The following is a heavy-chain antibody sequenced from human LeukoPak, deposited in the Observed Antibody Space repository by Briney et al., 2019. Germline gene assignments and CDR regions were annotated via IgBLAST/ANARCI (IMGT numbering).Heavy chain of an antibody. Sequence: ASVKVSCKASGYTFTSYATHWVRQAPGQRLEWMGWINAGNGNTKYSQKFQGRVTITRDTSASTAYMELSSLRSEDTAVYYCARAYGGGDCYLCDLDYWGQGTLVTVSS. CDR1: GYTFTSYA. D-gene: IGHD2-21*02. V-gene: IGHV1-3*01. CDR3: ARAYGGGDCYLCDLDY. J-gene: IGHJ4*02. CDR2: INAGNGNT.